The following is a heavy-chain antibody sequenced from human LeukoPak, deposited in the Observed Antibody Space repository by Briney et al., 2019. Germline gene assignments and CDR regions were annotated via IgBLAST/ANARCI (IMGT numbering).Heavy chain of an antibody. CDR2: ISAYNGNT. D-gene: IGHD1-26*01. V-gene: IGHV1-18*01. J-gene: IGHJ5*02. CDR1: GYTFTSYS. CDR3: ARAPYRGVSYSSCWFDP. Sequence: ASVKVSCKASGYTFTSYSISWVRQAPGQGLEWMGWISAYNGNTNYAQKLQGRVTMTTDTSTSTAYMELRSLRSDDTAVYYCARAPYRGVSYSSCWFDPWGQGTLVTVSS.